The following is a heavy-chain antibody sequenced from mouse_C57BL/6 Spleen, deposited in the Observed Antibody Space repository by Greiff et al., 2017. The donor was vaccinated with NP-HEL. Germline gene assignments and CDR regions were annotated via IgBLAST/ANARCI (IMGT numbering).Heavy chain of an antibody. J-gene: IGHJ1*03. Sequence: QVQLQQPGAELVKPGASVKLSCKASGYTFTSYWMHWVKQRPGRGLEWIGRIDPNSGGTKYNEKFKSKATLTVDKPSSTAYMQLSSLTSEDSAVYYCAREGNYYGSRGYFDVWGTGTTVTVSS. CDR3: AREGNYYGSRGYFDV. CDR1: GYTFTSYW. D-gene: IGHD1-1*01. CDR2: IDPNSGGT. V-gene: IGHV1-72*01.